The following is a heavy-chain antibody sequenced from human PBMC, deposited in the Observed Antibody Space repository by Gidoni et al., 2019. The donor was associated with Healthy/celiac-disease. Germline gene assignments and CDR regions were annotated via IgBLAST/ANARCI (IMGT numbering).Heavy chain of an antibody. D-gene: IGHD3-22*01. J-gene: IGHJ6*02. Sequence: QVQLVESGGGVVQPGSSLRLSCAAPGFTFSSSGMHWVRQAPGKGLEWVAVISYDGSNKYYADSVKGRFTISRDNSKNTLYLQMNSLRAEDTAVYYCAKDFDSSGYYPVDYYGMDVWGQGTTVTVSS. CDR1: GFTFSSSG. CDR2: ISYDGSNK. CDR3: AKDFDSSGYYPVDYYGMDV. V-gene: IGHV3-30*18.